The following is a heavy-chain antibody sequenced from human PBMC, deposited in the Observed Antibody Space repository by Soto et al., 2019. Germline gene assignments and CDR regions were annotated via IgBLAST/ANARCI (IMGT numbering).Heavy chain of an antibody. D-gene: IGHD3-10*01. CDR2: INHSGST. Sequence: QVQLQQWGAGLLKPSETLSLTCAVYGGSFSGYYWSWIRQPPGKGLEWIGEINHSGSTNYNPSLKSRVTISVDTSKNQFSLKLSSVTAADTAVYYCARGQLLWVGESTLGYWGQGTLVTVSS. CDR1: GGSFSGYY. V-gene: IGHV4-34*01. J-gene: IGHJ4*02. CDR3: ARGQLLWVGESTLGY.